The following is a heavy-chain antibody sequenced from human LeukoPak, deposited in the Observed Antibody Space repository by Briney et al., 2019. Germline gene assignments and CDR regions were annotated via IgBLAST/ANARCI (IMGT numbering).Heavy chain of an antibody. CDR1: GGSFSGYY. V-gene: IGHV3-21*01. CDR2: ISSSSSYI. J-gene: IGHJ4*02. D-gene: IGHD1-1*01. CDR3: ARDHPQPIGNEEFDY. Sequence: ETLSLTCAVYGGSFSGYYWNWVRQAPGKGLEWVSSISSSSSYIYYADSVKGRFTISRDNAKNSLYLQMNSLRAEDTAVYYCARDHPQPIGNEEFDYWGQGTLVTVSS.